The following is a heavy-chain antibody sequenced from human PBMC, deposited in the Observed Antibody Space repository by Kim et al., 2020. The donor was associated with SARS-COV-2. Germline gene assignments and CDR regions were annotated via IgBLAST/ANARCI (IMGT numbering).Heavy chain of an antibody. J-gene: IGHJ5*02. V-gene: IGHV1-18*01. CDR1: GYTFSSFG. CDR2: ISAYNGKT. CDR3: ARDKIAVRPGWFDP. D-gene: IGHD6-6*01. Sequence: ASVKVSCKASGYTFSSFGVSWMRQAPGQGLEWMGWISAYNGKTNYAQIFQGRVTMTTDTSTNTAYMELRSLRSDDTAMYYCARDKIAVRPGWFDPWGQGTLVTVSS.